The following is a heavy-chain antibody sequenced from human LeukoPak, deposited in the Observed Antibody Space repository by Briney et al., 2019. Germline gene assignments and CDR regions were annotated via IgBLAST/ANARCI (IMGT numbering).Heavy chain of an antibody. Sequence: GSLRLSCAASGFTFSSYSMNWVRQAPGKGLEWVSYITSSSSTIYYADSVKGRFTISRDNAKNSLYLQMNSLRAEDTAVYYCAKVLIRSWDGAFDIWGQGTMVTVSS. CDR3: AKVLIRSWDGAFDI. J-gene: IGHJ3*02. CDR2: ITSSSSTI. D-gene: IGHD3-9*01. CDR1: GFTFSSYS. V-gene: IGHV3-48*01.